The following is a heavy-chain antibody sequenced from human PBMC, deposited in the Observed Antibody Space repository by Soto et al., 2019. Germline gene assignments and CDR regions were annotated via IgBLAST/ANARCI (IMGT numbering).Heavy chain of an antibody. CDR3: AKSGGGYSDGFGRYSDY. J-gene: IGHJ4*02. CDR1: GFTFSSYA. Sequence: GGSLRLSCAASGFTFSSYAMSWVRQAPGKGLEWVSAISGSGGSTYYADSVKGRFTISRDNSKNTLYLQMNSLRAEDTAVYYCAKSGGGYSDGFGRYSDYWGQGTSGTSPQ. V-gene: IGHV3-23*01. D-gene: IGHD5-18*01. CDR2: ISGSGGST.